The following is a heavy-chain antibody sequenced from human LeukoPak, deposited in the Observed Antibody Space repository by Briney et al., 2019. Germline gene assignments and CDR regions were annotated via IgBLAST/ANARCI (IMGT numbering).Heavy chain of an antibody. D-gene: IGHD3-22*01. CDR2: IYSADNT. CDR1: GFTVSSSY. J-gene: IGHJ4*02. CDR3: ARDTLGAYDSNGYYHGY. Sequence: GGSLRLSCAASGFTVSSSYMSWVRQAPGKGLEWVSLIYSADNTHYADSVKGRFSISRDNSKNTLYLQMNSLRAEDTAVYYCARDTLGAYDSNGYYHGYWGQGTLVTVSS. V-gene: IGHV3-53*01.